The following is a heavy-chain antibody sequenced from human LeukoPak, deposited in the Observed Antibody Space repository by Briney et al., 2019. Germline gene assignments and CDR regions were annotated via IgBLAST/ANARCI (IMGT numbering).Heavy chain of an antibody. V-gene: IGHV3-48*01. CDR1: GFTFSSYS. J-gene: IGHJ4*02. CDR3: ARDDYGGNSEDGY. D-gene: IGHD4-23*01. CDR2: ISSSSSTI. Sequence: PGGSLRLSCAASGFTFSSYSMNWVRQAPGKGLEWVSYISSSSSTIYYADSVKGRFTISRDNAKNSLYLQMNSLRAEDTAVYYCARDDYGGNSEDGYWGQGTLVTVSS.